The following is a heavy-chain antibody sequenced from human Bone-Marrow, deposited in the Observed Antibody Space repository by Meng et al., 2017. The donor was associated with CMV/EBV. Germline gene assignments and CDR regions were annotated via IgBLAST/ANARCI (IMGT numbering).Heavy chain of an antibody. CDR3: AKDLSPHRITIFGVVTDY. V-gene: IGHV3-23*03. Sequence: GESLKISCAASGFTFSSYAMSWVRQAPGKGLEWVSVIYSGGSSTYYADSVKGRFTISRDNSKNTLYLQMNSLRAEDTAVYYCAKDLSPHRITIFGVVTDYWGQGTLVTFSS. CDR2: IYSGGSST. D-gene: IGHD3-3*01. J-gene: IGHJ4*02. CDR1: GFTFSSYA.